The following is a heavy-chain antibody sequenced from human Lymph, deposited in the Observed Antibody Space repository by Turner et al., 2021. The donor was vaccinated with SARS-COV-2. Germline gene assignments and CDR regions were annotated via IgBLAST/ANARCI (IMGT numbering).Heavy chain of an antibody. CDR3: AKGVRGAMIVVVIPYFDY. CDR2: ISGSGGDT. V-gene: IGHV3-23*01. D-gene: IGHD3-22*01. Sequence: EVQLLESGGGLVQPGGSLRLSGAASGFTFSSYAMSWVRQAPGKGLEWFSTISGSGGDTYYADSVKGRFTISRDNSKNTLYLQMNSLRAEDTAVYYCAKGVRGAMIVVVIPYFDYWGQGTLVTVSS. CDR1: GFTFSSYA. J-gene: IGHJ4*02.